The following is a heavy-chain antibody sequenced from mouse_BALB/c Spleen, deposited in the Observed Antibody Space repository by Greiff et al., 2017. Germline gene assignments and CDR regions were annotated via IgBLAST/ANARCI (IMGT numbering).Heavy chain of an antibody. J-gene: IGHJ4*01. D-gene: IGHD2-1*01. Sequence: DVKLQESGPGLVKPSQSLSLTCTVTGYSITSDYAWNWIRQFPGNKLEWMGYISYSGSTSYNPSLKSRISITRDTSKNQFFLQLNSVTTEDTATYYCARYGNYLYAMDYWGQGTSVTVSS. V-gene: IGHV3-2*02. CDR3: ARYGNYLYAMDY. CDR2: ISYSGST. CDR1: GYSITSDYA.